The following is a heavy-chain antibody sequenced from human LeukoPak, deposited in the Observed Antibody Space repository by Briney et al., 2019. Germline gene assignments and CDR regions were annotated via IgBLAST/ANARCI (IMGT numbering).Heavy chain of an antibody. CDR3: ARNFSGSYQLTAFDY. CDR1: GFTVSSNY. V-gene: IGHV3-66*02. CDR2: IYSGGST. J-gene: IGHJ4*02. Sequence: PGGSLRLSCAASGFTVSSNYMSWVRQAPGKGLEWVSVIYSGGSTYYADSVKGRFTISRDNSKNTLYLQMNSLRAEDTAVYYCARNFSGSYQLTAFDYWGQGTLVTVSS. D-gene: IGHD1-26*01.